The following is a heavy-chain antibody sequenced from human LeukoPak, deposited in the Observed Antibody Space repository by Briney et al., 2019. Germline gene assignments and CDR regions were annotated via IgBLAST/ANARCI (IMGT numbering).Heavy chain of an antibody. Sequence: PGGSLRLSCAASGFTFSSYSMNWVRQAPGKGLEWVSSISSSSSYIYYADSVKGRFTISRDNAKNSLYLQMNSLRAEDTAVYYCARDAVYYYDSSGYYPYYFDYWGQGTLVTVSS. D-gene: IGHD3-22*01. CDR1: GFTFSSYS. J-gene: IGHJ4*02. CDR2: ISSSSSYI. V-gene: IGHV3-21*01. CDR3: ARDAVYYYDSSGYYPYYFDY.